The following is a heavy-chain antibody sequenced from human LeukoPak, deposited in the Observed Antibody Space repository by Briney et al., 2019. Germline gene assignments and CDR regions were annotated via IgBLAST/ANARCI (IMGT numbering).Heavy chain of an antibody. CDR3: ARDKIVGATYFDY. V-gene: IGHV3-21*01. CDR1: GFTFSSYS. Sequence: PGGSLRLSCGASGFTFSSYSMNWVRQAPGKGLEWVSSISSSSSYIYYADSVKGRFTISRDNAKNSLYLQMNSLRVEDTAVYYCARDKIVGATYFDYWGQGTLVTVSS. CDR2: ISSSSSYI. J-gene: IGHJ4*02. D-gene: IGHD1-26*01.